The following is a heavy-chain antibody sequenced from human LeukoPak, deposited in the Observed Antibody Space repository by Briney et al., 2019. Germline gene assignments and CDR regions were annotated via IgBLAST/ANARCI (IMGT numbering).Heavy chain of an antibody. V-gene: IGHV3-30-3*01. CDR1: GFTFSSYA. CDR3: VREDSRITIFGVVINAFDI. CDR2: ISYDGSNK. D-gene: IGHD3-3*01. Sequence: GRSLRLSCAASGFTFSSYAMHWVRQAPGKGLEWVAVISYDGSNKYYADSVKGRFTISRDNSKNTLYLQMNSLRAEDTAVYYCVREDSRITIFGVVINAFDIWGQGTMVTVSS. J-gene: IGHJ3*02.